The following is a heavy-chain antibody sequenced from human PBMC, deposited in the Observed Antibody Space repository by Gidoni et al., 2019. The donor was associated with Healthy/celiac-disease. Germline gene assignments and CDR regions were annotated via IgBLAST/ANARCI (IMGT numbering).Heavy chain of an antibody. V-gene: IGHV1-69*01. J-gene: IGHJ5*02. CDR3: ARDSDSSGYYYFDP. D-gene: IGHD3-22*01. Sequence: YAQKFQGRVTITADESTSTAYMELSSLRSEDTAVYYCARDSDSSGYYYFDPWGQGTLVTVSS.